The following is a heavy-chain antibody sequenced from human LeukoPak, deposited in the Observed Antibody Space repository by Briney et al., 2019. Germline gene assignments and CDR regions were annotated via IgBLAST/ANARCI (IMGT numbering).Heavy chain of an antibody. Sequence: PSETLSLTCAVYGGSFSGYYWSWIRQPPGKGLEWIGEINHSGSTNYNPSLKSRVTISVDTSKNQFSLKLSSVTAAGTAVYYCARSDFGVVIPFDYWGQGTLVTVSS. CDR3: ARSDFGVVIPFDY. CDR1: GGSFSGYY. CDR2: INHSGST. V-gene: IGHV4-34*01. J-gene: IGHJ4*02. D-gene: IGHD3-3*01.